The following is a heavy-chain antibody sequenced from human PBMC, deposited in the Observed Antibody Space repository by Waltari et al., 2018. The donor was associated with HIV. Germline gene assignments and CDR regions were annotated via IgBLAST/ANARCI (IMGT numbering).Heavy chain of an antibody. CDR3: ARDSIASSGRIDP. CDR1: GYTITNYV. CDR2: TNGGNGNT. J-gene: IGHJ5*02. Sequence: QVQLVQSGAEVKKPGASVKVSCKASGYTITNYVMHWVRQAPGQSLEWKGWTNGGNGNTKYSQKFHGRVTITRDTSASTGYMELNSLTSEDTAVYYCARDSIASSGRIDPWGQGTLVTVSS. D-gene: IGHD6-13*01. V-gene: IGHV1-3*01.